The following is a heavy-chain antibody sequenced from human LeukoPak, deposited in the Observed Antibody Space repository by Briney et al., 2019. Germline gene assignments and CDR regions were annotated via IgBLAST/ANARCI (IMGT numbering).Heavy chain of an antibody. D-gene: IGHD3-16*02. V-gene: IGHV3-23*01. CDR1: GFTFSSYA. CDR3: AKPRLRLGELSPNWFDP. CDR2: ISGSGGST. J-gene: IGHJ5*02. Sequence: GGSLRLSCAATGFTFSSYAMSWVRQAPGEGLEWVSAISGSGGSTYYADSVKGRFTISRDNSKNTLYLQMNSLRAEDTAVYYCAKPRLRLGELSPNWFDPWGQGTLVTVSS.